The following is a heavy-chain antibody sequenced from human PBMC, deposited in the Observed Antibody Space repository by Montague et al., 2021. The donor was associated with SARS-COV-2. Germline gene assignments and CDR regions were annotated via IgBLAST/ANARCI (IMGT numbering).Heavy chain of an antibody. CDR1: GGSINGYY. Sequence: SETLSLTCIVSGGSINGYYWSWIRQSPGKGLEWIAEINHSGSTNYNFDPSLRSRVTISVDTSKSQFSLTLTSVTAADTGVYYCARWDPQTLTLIGLRGKSASDYWGQGTLVTVPS. CDR3: ARWDPQTLTLIGLRGKSASDY. D-gene: IGHD4-23*01. J-gene: IGHJ4*02. V-gene: IGHV4-34*01. CDR2: INHSGST.